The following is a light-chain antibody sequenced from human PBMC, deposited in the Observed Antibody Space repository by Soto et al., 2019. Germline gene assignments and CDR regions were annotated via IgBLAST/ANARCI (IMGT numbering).Light chain of an antibody. CDR2: LEGSGTY. CDR1: SGHSTYT. CDR3: ETWDSNNR. V-gene: IGLV4-60*02. J-gene: IGLJ3*02. Sequence: QAVVTQSSSASASLGSSVKLTCTLSSGHSTYTIAWHQQQPGKAPRYLMKLEGSGTYNKGSGVPDRFSGSSSGADRYLTISNLQFEDEADYYCETWDSNNRFGGGTKLTVL.